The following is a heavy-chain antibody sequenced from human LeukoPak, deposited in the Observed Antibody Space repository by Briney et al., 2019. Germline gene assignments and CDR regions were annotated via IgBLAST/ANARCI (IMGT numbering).Heavy chain of an antibody. CDR1: GYTFTSYY. D-gene: IGHD6-19*01. J-gene: IGHJ4*02. Sequence: ASVKVSCKASGYTFTSYYMHWVRQAPGQGLEWMGWINPSSGGTNYAQKFQGRVTMTRDTSISTAYMELSSLRSDDTAVYYCARDLSSGWYLYWGQGTLVTVSS. CDR2: INPSSGGT. V-gene: IGHV1-2*02. CDR3: ARDLSSGWYLY.